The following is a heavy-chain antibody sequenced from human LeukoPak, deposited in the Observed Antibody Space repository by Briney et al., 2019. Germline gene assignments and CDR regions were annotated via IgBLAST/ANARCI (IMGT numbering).Heavy chain of an antibody. V-gene: IGHV3-7*01. CDR2: IKEDGSEK. CDR1: GSTFNRDW. Sequence: LSGGSLRLSCAASGSTFNRDWTASVRQAPGKGLEWVANIKEDGSEKNYVDSVKGRFTISRDNAENSVYLQMNDLRAEDTGVYYCATKEPSTSGWSYWGQGTLVAVSS. CDR3: ATKEPSTSGWSY. J-gene: IGHJ4*02. D-gene: IGHD6-19*01.